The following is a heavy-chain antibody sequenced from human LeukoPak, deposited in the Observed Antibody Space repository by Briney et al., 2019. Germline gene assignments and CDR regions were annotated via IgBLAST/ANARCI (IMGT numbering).Heavy chain of an antibody. D-gene: IGHD2-2*01. CDR2: FDPEDVET. J-gene: IGHJ4*02. Sequence: ASVKVSCKVSGYTLTELSMHWVRPARGKGVEWMGGFDPEDVETIYAQKFQGRVTMTEDTSTDTAYMELSSLKFEDTAVYYCATRIVVVPAAANLRLYYFDYWGQGTLVTVSS. CDR1: GYTLTELS. CDR3: ATRIVVVPAAANLRLYYFDY. V-gene: IGHV1-24*01.